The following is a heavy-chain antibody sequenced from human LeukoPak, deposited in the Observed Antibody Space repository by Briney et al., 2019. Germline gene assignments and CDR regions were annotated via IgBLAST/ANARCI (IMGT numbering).Heavy chain of an antibody. CDR2: ISGSGTDT. CDR3: AKGGGSSCYSPSDY. Sequence: GGSLRLSCGGSGFTFSSYAMSWVRQDRGMGLEWVSAISGSGTDTFYANSVKGRFTISRDNPKNTLYLQMNSLRAEDTAVYYCAKGGGSSCYSPSDYWGQGTLVTVSS. D-gene: IGHD2-15*01. J-gene: IGHJ4*02. CDR1: GFTFSSYA. V-gene: IGHV3-23*01.